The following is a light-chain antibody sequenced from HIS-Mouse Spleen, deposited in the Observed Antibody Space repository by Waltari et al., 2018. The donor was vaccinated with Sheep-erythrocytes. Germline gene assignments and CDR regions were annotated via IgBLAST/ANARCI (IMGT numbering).Light chain of an antibody. CDR2: QDS. V-gene: IGLV3-1*01. CDR3: QAWDSSTAWV. J-gene: IGLJ3*02. CDR1: KLGDKY. Sequence: SYELTQPPSVSVSPGQTASITCSGDKLGDKYACWYQQKPGQSPVLVIYQDSKWPSGSPERFSGSNSGSTATLAISGTQAMDEADYYGQAWDSSTAWVFGGGTKLTVL.